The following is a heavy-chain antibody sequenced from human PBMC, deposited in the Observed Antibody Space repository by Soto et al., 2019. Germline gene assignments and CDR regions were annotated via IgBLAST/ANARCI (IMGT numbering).Heavy chain of an antibody. V-gene: IGHV3-23*01. Sequence: PGGSLRLSCAASGFPFSIYAMSWVRQAPGKGLEWVAGISGSGENSVYADSVKGRFTISRDNSNNTLYLQMNSLRAEDTALYYCAKSALNIVFFHFDFWGQGALVTVSS. J-gene: IGHJ4*02. CDR2: ISGSGENS. CDR1: GFPFSIYA. D-gene: IGHD2-15*01. CDR3: AKSALNIVFFHFDF.